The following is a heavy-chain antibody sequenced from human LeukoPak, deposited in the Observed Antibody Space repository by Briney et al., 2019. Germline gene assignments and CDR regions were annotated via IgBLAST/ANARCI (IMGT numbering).Heavy chain of an antibody. Sequence: PSETLSLTCAVSGYSISSGYYWGWSRQPRGKGLEWIGSIYHSGSTYYNSSLKSRVTISVDTSKNQFSLKLSSVTAAATAVYYCARLYIAGVCIDRGQGTLVTVSS. CDR1: GYSISSGYY. V-gene: IGHV4-38-2*01. CDR3: ARLYIAGVCID. CDR2: IYHSGST. D-gene: IGHD1-26*01. J-gene: IGHJ4*02.